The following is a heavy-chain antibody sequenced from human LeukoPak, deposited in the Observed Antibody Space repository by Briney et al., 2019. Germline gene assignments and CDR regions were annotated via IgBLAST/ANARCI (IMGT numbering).Heavy chain of an antibody. CDR2: IIPIFGTA. D-gene: IGHD5-24*01. CDR3: ARDGGGYNYWRGYYYYGMDV. CDR1: GGTFSSYA. Sequence: SVKVSCKASGGTFSSYAISWVRQAPGQGLEWMGGIIPIFGTANYAQKFQGRVTITTDESTSTAYMELSSLRSEDTAVYYCARDGGGYNYWRGYYYYGMDVWGQGTTVTVSS. V-gene: IGHV1-69*05. J-gene: IGHJ6*02.